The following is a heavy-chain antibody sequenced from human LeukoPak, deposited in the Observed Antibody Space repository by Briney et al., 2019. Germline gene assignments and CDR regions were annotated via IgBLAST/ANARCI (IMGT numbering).Heavy chain of an antibody. CDR2: ISAYNGNT. J-gene: IGHJ4*02. Sequence: ASVKVSCKASGYTFTSYGISWVRQAPGQGLEWMGWISAYNGNTNYAQKLQGRVTMTTDTSTSTAYMELSSLRSEDTAVYYCARDLGVRGDGRELTQLSFDYWGQGTLVTVSS. V-gene: IGHV1-18*01. D-gene: IGHD3-10*02. CDR3: ARDLGVRGDGRELTQLSFDY. CDR1: GYTFTSYG.